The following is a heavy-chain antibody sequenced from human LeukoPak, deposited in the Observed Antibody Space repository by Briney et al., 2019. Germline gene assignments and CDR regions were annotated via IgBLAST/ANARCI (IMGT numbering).Heavy chain of an antibody. CDR3: ARRCSSTSCYGEIDY. CDR2: INHSGST. V-gene: IGHV4-34*01. J-gene: IGHJ4*02. CDR1: GGSFSGYY. D-gene: IGHD2-2*01. Sequence: SETLSLTCAVYGGSFSGYYWSWIRQPPGKGLEWIGEINHSGSTNYNPSLKSRVTISVDTSKNQFSLKLSSVTAADTAVYYCARRCSSTSCYGEIDYWGQGTLVTVSS.